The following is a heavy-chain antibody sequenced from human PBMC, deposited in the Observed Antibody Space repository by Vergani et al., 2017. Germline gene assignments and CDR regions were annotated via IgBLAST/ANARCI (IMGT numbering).Heavy chain of an antibody. CDR3: ARSGLQFHYYMDV. Sequence: EVQLVPSGAEVKKPGESLKISCNGSGYSFTTYWIAWVRQMPGKGLEWMGIIYPGDSDTRYSPSFQGQVTISADKSISTAYLQWSSLKASDTAMYYCARSGLQFHYYMDVWGKGTTVTVSS. CDR2: IYPGDSDT. CDR1: GYSFTTYW. D-gene: IGHD5-24*01. V-gene: IGHV5-51*03. J-gene: IGHJ6*03.